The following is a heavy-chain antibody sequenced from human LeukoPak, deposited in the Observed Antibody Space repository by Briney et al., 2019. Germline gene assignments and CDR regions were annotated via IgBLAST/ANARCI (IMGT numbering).Heavy chain of an antibody. CDR2: INSDASTT. CDR3: VRDRPAKYFGASVDAFDL. Sequence: GGSLRLSCAASGFIFGSFWMHWVRQAPGKGLVWVTRINSDASTTNYADSVKGRFTISRDNAKSTLYLQMNSLRAEDTAVYYCVRDRPAKYFGASVDAFDLWGQGTMLTVSS. V-gene: IGHV3-74*01. J-gene: IGHJ3*01. CDR1: GFIFGSFW. D-gene: IGHD4/OR15-4a*01.